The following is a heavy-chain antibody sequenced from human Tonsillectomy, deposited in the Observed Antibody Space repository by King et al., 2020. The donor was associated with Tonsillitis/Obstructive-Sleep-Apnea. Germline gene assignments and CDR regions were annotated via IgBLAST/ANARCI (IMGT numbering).Heavy chain of an antibody. Sequence: VQLVESGGGLVKPGGSLRLSCAASGFTFSSYSMNWVRQAPGKGLEWVSSISTSSSYIYYADSVKGRFTISRDNAKNSLYLQMNSLRAEDTAVYYCARDLRFLEWSDAFDIWGQGTMVTVSS. D-gene: IGHD3-3*01. CDR2: ISTSSSYI. V-gene: IGHV3-21*01. CDR1: GFTFSSYS. J-gene: IGHJ3*02. CDR3: ARDLRFLEWSDAFDI.